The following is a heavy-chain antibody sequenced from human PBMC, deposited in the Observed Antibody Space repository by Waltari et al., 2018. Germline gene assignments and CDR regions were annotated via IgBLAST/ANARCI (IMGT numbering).Heavy chain of an antibody. D-gene: IGHD1-1*01. CDR1: GYSFIDFY. V-gene: IGHV1-2*02. Sequence: QVQLVQSGAEVKKPGASVKVSCKASGYSFIDFYIHWLRQTPGQGLEWMGWINPNSGVTKYAQKVQGRVTMAWDTSISAAYMELSRLTSDDAAVYYCARDEYGTEADFDYWAQGTLVTVSS. CDR2: INPNSGVT. J-gene: IGHJ4*02. CDR3: ARDEYGTEADFDY.